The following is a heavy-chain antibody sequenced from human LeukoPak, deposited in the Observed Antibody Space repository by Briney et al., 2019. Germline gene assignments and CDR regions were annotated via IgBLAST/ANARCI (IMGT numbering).Heavy chain of an antibody. CDR1: GGSFSGYY. V-gene: IGHV4-34*01. CDR2: INHSGST. CDR3: ARGKVRGFLEWLLFDY. Sequence: SETLSLTCAVYGGSFSGYYWSWIRQPPGKGLEWIGEINHSGSTNYNPSLKSRVTISVDTSKNQFSLKLSSVTAADTAVYYCARGKVRGFLEWLLFDYWGQGTLVTVSS. J-gene: IGHJ4*02. D-gene: IGHD3-3*01.